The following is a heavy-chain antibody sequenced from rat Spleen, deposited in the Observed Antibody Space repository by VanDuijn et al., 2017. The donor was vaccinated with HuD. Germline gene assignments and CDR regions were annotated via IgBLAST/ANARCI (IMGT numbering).Heavy chain of an antibody. CDR1: GFTFSNYY. J-gene: IGHJ3*01. V-gene: IGHV5-27*01. CDR2: ISAGGGST. D-gene: IGHD1-11*01. Sequence: EVQLVESGGGLVQPGRSLKLSCAASGFTFSNYYMAWVRKAPTKGLEWVAYISAGGGSTYYRDSVKGRFTISRDNAESTLYLQMDSLRSEDTATYYCTTVTDDIVELFAYWGQGTLVTVSS. CDR3: TTVTDDIVELFAY.